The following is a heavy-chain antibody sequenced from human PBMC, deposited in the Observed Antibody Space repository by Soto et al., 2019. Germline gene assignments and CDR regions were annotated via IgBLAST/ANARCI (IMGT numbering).Heavy chain of an antibody. J-gene: IGHJ6*02. CDR2: IYYSGST. D-gene: IGHD1-20*01. CDR3: ARDRAKWKAYYYYGMDV. V-gene: IGHV4-30-4*01. CDR1: GVSISSGDDF. Sequence: QVQLQESGPGLVKPSQTLSLTCTVSGVSISSGDDFWTWIRQPPGQGLEWIGDIYYSGSTYYNPSLKSRLTMSVDTSKNQFSLKLSSVTAADTAVYYWARDRAKWKAYYYYGMDVWGQGTTVTVSS.